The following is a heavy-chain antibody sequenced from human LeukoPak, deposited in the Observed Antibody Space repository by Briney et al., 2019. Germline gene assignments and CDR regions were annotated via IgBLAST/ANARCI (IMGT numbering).Heavy chain of an antibody. CDR2: ISYDGNNK. V-gene: IGHV3-30*09. CDR3: ARGVNSGWFFDY. D-gene: IGHD6-19*01. J-gene: IGHJ4*02. Sequence: GGSLRLSCAASGFTFSSYAMHWVRQAPGKGLEWVAVISYDGNNKYHADSVKGRFAISRDNSKNTLYLQMKSLRAEDTAVYYCARGVNSGWFFDYWAREPWSPSPQ. CDR1: GFTFSSYA.